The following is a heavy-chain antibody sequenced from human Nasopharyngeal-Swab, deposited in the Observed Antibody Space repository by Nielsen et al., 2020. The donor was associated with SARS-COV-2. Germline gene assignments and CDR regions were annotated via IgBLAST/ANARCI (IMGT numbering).Heavy chain of an antibody. CDR2: ISGSGGST. Sequence: GGSLRLSCAASGFTFSSYAMSWVSQAPGKGLEWVSAISGSGGSTYYADSVKGRFTISRDNSKNTLYLQMNSLRVEDTAVYYCAKDQGGSSWYGGAYYYYGMDVWGQGTTVTVSS. V-gene: IGHV3-23*01. J-gene: IGHJ6*02. D-gene: IGHD6-13*01. CDR1: GFTFSSYA. CDR3: AKDQGGSSWYGGAYYYYGMDV.